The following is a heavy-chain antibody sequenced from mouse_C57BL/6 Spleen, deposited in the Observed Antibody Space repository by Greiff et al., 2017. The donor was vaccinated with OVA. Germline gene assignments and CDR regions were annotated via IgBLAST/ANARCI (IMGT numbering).Heavy chain of an antibody. CDR3: ARRGYDVGVDY. Sequence: QVQLQQSGAELARPGASVKLSCKASGYTFTSYGISWVKQRTGQGLEWIGEIYPRSGNTYYNEKFKGKATLTADKSSSTAYMELRSLTAEDSAVYFCARRGYDVGVDYWGQGTTLTVSS. J-gene: IGHJ2*01. CDR2: IYPRSGNT. D-gene: IGHD2-2*01. V-gene: IGHV1-81*01. CDR1: GYTFTSYG.